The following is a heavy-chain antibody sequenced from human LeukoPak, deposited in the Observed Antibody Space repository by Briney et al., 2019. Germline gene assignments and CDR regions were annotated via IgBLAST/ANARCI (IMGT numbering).Heavy chain of an antibody. J-gene: IGHJ5*02. Sequence: SETLSLTCTVSGGSISSSSYYWDWIRQPPGKGLEWIGYIYYSGSTNYNPSLKSRVTISVDTSKNQFSLKLSSVTAADTAVYYCARRNYYAPRWFDPWGQGTLVTVSS. V-gene: IGHV4-61*05. CDR2: IYYSGST. CDR3: ARRNYYAPRWFDP. CDR1: GGSISSSSYY. D-gene: IGHD3-10*01.